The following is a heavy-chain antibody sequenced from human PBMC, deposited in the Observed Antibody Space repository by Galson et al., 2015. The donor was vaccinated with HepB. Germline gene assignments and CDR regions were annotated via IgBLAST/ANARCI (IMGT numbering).Heavy chain of an antibody. V-gene: IGHV4-61*02. J-gene: IGHJ3*02. CDR3: ARDRGAARHYDAFDI. CDR1: GGSISSGSYY. CDR2: IYTSGST. D-gene: IGHD6-6*01. Sequence: TLSLTCTVSGGSISSGSYYWSWIRQPAGKGLEWIGRIYTSGSTNYNPSLKSRVTMSVDTSKNQFSLKLSSVTAADTAVYYCARDRGAARHYDAFDIWGQGTMVTVSS.